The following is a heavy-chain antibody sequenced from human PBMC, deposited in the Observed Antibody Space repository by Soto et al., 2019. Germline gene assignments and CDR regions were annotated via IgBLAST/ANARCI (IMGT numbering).Heavy chain of an antibody. CDR1: GFTFSNSW. V-gene: IGHV3-15*01. J-gene: IGHJ3*02. D-gene: IGHD3-3*01. CDR3: TPVGGALGAVRDHAFDI. Sequence: EVQLVESGGGLVKPGGSIRLSCAASGFTFSNSWMSWVRQAPGKGLEWVGRIKSKSDGGTTDYAAPVNGKFTITRDDSNNTLYLQMTSLKTEDTAVYYCTPVGGALGAVRDHAFDIWGQGTMVAVAA. CDR2: IKSKSDGGTT.